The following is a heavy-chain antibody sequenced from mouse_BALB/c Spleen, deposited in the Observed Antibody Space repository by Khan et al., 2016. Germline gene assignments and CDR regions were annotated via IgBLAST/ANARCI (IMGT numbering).Heavy chain of an antibody. V-gene: IGHV2-9*02. CDR2: IWAGGST. J-gene: IGHJ3*01. CDR3: ARDVQDFDAWFAS. Sequence: QVQLKESGPGLVAPSQSLSITCTVSGFSLTNSGVHWVRQPPRKGLDWLGVIWAGGSTDYNSALMSRLSIPRDHTQNQVFLKMNSLQTDDTAMYYSARDVQDFDAWFASWGQGTLVTVSA. CDR1: GFSLTNSG.